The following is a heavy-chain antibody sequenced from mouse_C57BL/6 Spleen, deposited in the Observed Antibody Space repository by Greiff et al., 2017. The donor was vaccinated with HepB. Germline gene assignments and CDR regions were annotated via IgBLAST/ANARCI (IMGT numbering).Heavy chain of an antibody. CDR3: ARGGFTTVVGYAMDY. V-gene: IGHV1-64*01. J-gene: IGHJ4*01. Sequence: VQLQQPGAELVEPGASVKLSCKASGYTFTSYWMHWVKQRPGQGLEWIGMIHPNSGSTNYNEKFKSKATLTVDKSSSTAYMQLSSLTSEDSAVYYCARGGFTTVVGYAMDYWGQGTSVTVSS. CDR1: GYTFTSYW. D-gene: IGHD1-1*01. CDR2: IHPNSGST.